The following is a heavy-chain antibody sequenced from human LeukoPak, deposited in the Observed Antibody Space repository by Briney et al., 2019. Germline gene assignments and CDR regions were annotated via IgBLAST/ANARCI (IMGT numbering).Heavy chain of an antibody. J-gene: IGHJ4*02. CDR2: ISGSGGTT. CDR1: GFTFSSYA. CDR3: ARSKRGSDYPIDY. D-gene: IGHD3-16*01. Sequence: TGGSLRLSCAASGFTFSSYAMSWVRQAPGKGLEWVAVISGSGGTTYYADSVKGRFTISRDNAKNTLYLQMNSLRAEDTAVYYCARSKRGSDYPIDYWGQGTMVTSPQ. V-gene: IGHV3-23*01.